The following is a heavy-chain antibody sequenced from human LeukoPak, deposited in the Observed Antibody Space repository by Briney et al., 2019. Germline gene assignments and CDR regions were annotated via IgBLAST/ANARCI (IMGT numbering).Heavy chain of an antibody. CDR1: GFSLSSGGAG. J-gene: IGHJ5*02. D-gene: IGHD1-14*01. Sequence: SGPTLVKPTQTLTLTCTFSGFSLSSGGAGVGWIRQPPGKAPEWLALISRDDDKRYSPSLKNRLTITKDTAKKQVVLTMTNMHPRDPSLYYCAHTGSPHREDWFDPWGQGILVTVSS. CDR2: ISRDDDK. CDR3: AHTGSPHREDWFDP. V-gene: IGHV2-5*02.